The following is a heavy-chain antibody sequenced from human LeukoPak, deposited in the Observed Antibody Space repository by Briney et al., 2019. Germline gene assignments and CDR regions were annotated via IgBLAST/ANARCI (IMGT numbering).Heavy chain of an antibody. CDR3: ARVTGYVMEDYFDY. D-gene: IGHD6-13*01. J-gene: IGHJ4*02. Sequence: PSETLSLTCTVSGGSISSYYWSWIRQPPGKGLEWIGCIYYSGSTNYNPSLKSRVTISVDTSKNQFSLRLSSVTAADTAVYYCARVTGYVMEDYFDYWGQGTLVTVSS. CDR2: IYYSGST. CDR1: GGSISSYY. V-gene: IGHV4-59*01.